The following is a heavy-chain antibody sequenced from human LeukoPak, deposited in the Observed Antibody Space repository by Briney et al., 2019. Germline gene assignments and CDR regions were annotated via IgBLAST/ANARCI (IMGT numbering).Heavy chain of an antibody. CDR3: AKDRAMVNFY. CDR1: GFTFSSYW. CDR2: IKQDGSEK. V-gene: IGHV3-7*03. D-gene: IGHD5-18*01. J-gene: IGHJ4*02. Sequence: GGSLRLSCAASGFTFSSYWMSWVRQAPGKGLEWVANIKQDGSEKYYVDSVKGRFTISRDNSKNTLYLQMNSLRAEDTAVYYCAKDRAMVNFYWGQGTLVTVSS.